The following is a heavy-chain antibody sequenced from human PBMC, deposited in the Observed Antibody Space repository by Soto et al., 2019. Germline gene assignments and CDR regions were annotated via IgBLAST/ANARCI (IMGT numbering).Heavy chain of an antibody. V-gene: IGHV1-18*04. CDR1: GYTFTSYG. CDR2: ISAYNGNT. CDR3: ARDANSSGWYSRAFDI. Sequence: ASVKVSCKXSGYTFTSYGISWVRQAPGQGLEWMGWISAYNGNTNYAQKLQGRVTMTTDTSTSTAYMELRSLRSDDTAVYYCARDANSSGWYSRAFDIWGQGTIVTVSS. D-gene: IGHD6-19*01. J-gene: IGHJ3*02.